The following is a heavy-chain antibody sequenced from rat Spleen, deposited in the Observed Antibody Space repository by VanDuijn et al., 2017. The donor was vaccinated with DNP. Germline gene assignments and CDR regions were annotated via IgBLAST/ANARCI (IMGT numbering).Heavy chain of an antibody. CDR3: ARDNWAFDY. CDR2: IWTGGST. V-gene: IGHV2-43*01. J-gene: IGHJ1*01. Sequence: QVQLKESGPGLVQPSQTLSLACTVSGFSLTSYHVHWVRQPSGKGLEWMGVIWTGGSTEYNSALKSRLSISRDTSKSQIFLKMNSLQTEDTATYYCARDNWAFDYWGPGTMVTVSS. CDR1: GFSLTSYH.